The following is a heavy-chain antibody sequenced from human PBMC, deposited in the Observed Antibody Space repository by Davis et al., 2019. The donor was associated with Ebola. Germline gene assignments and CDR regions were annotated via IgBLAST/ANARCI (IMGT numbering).Heavy chain of an antibody. CDR2: IYSGGST. J-gene: IGHJ2*01. D-gene: IGHD3-22*01. V-gene: IGHV3-66*01. Sequence: GGSLRLSCAASGFTVSSNYMSWVRQAPGKGLEWVSVIYSGGSTYYADSVKGRFTISRDNSKNTLYLQMNSLRAEDTAVYYCARSAILSITMIDGSYFDLWGRGTLVTVSS. CDR3: ARSAILSITMIDGSYFDL. CDR1: GFTVSSNY.